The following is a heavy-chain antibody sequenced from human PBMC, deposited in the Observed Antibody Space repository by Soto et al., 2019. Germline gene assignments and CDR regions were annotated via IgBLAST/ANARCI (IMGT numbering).Heavy chain of an antibody. CDR2: IWYDGSKK. J-gene: IGHJ6*02. V-gene: IGHV3-33*01. CDR3: ARTLRRNYDGVDV. Sequence: QVQLVESGGGVVQPGRSLRLSYAASGFTFSDYGMHWVRQAPGKGLGWVTNIWYDGSKKFYADSVKGRFTISRDISKNTVYLQMSSLGAGDTAVYYCARTLRRNYDGVDVWGQGTTVTVSS. D-gene: IGHD4-17*01. CDR1: GFTFSDYG.